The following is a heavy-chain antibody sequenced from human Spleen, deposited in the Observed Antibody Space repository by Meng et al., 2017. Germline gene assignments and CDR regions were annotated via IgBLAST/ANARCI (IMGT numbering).Heavy chain of an antibody. D-gene: IGHD6-19*01. J-gene: IGHJ3*02. CDR2: IRSKAYGGTT. V-gene: IGHV3-49*04. CDR3: TIYTSGHI. Sequence: GESLKISCAASGFTVSQNYMSWVRQAPGKGLEWVGFIRSKAYGGTTEYAASVKGRFTISRDDSKSIAYLQMNSLKTEDTAVYYCTIYTSGHIWGQGTMVTVSS. CDR1: GFTVSQNY.